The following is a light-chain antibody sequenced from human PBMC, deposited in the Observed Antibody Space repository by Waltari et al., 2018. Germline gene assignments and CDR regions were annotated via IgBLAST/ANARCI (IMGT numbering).Light chain of an antibody. CDR2: AAS. Sequence: DIQMTQSPSSVSASVGDSVTITCRASQGISTWLGWYQQKPGKAPKPLIYAASSLQSGVPSRFSGSGSGTEFTLTISSLQPEDFATYYCQQANSLPLFGGGTKVEIK. V-gene: IGKV1-12*01. CDR3: QQANSLPL. CDR1: QGISTW. J-gene: IGKJ4*01.